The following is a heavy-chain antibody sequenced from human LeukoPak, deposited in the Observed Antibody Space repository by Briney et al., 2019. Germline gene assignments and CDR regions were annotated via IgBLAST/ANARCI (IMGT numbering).Heavy chain of an antibody. V-gene: IGHV3-49*04. CDR3: SRLYY. CDR2: IRSKTYGGTT. J-gene: IGHJ4*02. CDR1: GFTFSSYA. Sequence: GVLRLSCAASGFTFSSYAMSWVRQAPGKGLEWVGFIRSKTYGGTTEYAASVKGRFTISRDDSKSIAYLQMNSLKTEDTAVYYCSRLYYWGQGTLVTVSS.